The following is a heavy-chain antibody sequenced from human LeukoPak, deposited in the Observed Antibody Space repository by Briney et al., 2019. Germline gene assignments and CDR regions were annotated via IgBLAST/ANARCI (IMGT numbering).Heavy chain of an antibody. CDR1: GGSITTTNW. V-gene: IGHV4-4*02. Sequence: PSGTLSLTCAVSGGSITTTNWWSWVRQPPGKGLEWIGEVHLNGATNYNPSLESRFSMSIDKSNNHLSLEVTSVTAADTAMYYCTRESGAFSPFGFWGQGALVTVSS. D-gene: IGHD1-26*01. J-gene: IGHJ4*02. CDR3: TRESGAFSPFGF. CDR2: VHLNGAT.